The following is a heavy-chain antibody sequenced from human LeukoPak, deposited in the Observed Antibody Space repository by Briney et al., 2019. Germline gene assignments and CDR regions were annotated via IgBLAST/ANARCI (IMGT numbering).Heavy chain of an antibody. CDR2: ISFDGSNK. Sequence: GGSLRLSCAASGFTFSTYGMHWVRQAPGKGLEWVAVISFDGSNKYYADSVKGRFAISRDNSKNTLYLQMNSLRAEDTAVYYCAKGYNWNDSYWGQGTLVTVSS. J-gene: IGHJ4*02. CDR3: AKGYNWNDSY. V-gene: IGHV3-30*18. CDR1: GFTFSTYG. D-gene: IGHD1-1*01.